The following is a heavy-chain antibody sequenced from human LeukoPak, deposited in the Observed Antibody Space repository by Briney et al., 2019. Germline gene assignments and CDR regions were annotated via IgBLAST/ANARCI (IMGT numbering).Heavy chain of an antibody. J-gene: IGHJ5*02. V-gene: IGHV1-18*01. CDR3: ARDLNDIVVVPAAPGPNWFDP. CDR1: GYTFTSYG. D-gene: IGHD2-2*01. Sequence: ASVKVSCKASGYTFTSYGISWVRQAPGQGLEWMGWISAYNGNTNYAQKLQGRVTMTTDTSTSTAYMELRSLRSDDTAVYYCARDLNDIVVVPAAPGPNWFDPWGQGTLVTVSS. CDR2: ISAYNGNT.